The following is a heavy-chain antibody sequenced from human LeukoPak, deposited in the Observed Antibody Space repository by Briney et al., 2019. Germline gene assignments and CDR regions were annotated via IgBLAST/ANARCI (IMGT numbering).Heavy chain of an antibody. J-gene: IGHJ4*02. CDR1: GGSFSGYY. Sequence: ETLSLTCAVYGGSFSGYYWSWIRQAPGKGLEWVANINQDGGTKYYVDSVKGRFTISRDNAINSVFLRMNSLRAEDTAVYYCARENWTNDFWGQGTLVTVSS. V-gene: IGHV3-7*01. CDR2: INQDGGTK. D-gene: IGHD1/OR15-1a*01. CDR3: ARENWTNDF.